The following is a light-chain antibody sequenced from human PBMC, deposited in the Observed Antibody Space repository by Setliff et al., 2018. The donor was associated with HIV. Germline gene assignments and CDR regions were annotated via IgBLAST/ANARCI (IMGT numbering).Light chain of an antibody. V-gene: IGLV2-8*01. J-gene: IGLJ1*01. CDR1: ISDIGSYNF. CDR2: EVN. Sequence: QSVLTQPASVSGSPGQSITIPCTGSISDIGSYNFVSWYQQHPGKAPKLMIYEVNKRPSGVPDRFSGSKSGNTASLTVSGLQDEDEADYYCSSYAGRNRGVFGTGTKVTVL. CDR3: SSYAGRNRGV.